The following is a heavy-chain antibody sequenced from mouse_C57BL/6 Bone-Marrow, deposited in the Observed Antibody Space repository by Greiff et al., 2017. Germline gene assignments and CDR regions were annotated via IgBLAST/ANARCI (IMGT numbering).Heavy chain of an antibody. D-gene: IGHD4-1*01. CDR1: GYTFTSYW. J-gene: IGHJ2*01. Sequence: QVQLQQPGTELVKPGASVKLSCKASGYTFTSYWMHWVKQRPGQGLEWIGNINPSNGGTNYNEKFKSKATLTVDKSSSTAYMQLSSLTSEDSAVDYCAREELTLYYFDDWGQGTTLTVSS. CDR2: INPSNGGT. CDR3: AREELTLYYFDD. V-gene: IGHV1-53*01.